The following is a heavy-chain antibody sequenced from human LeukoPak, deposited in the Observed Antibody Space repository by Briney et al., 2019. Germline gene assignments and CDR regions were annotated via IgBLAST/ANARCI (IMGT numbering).Heavy chain of an antibody. D-gene: IGHD1-26*01. CDR2: ISAYNGNT. Sequence: ASVKVSFKASGYTFTSYGITWVRQAPGQGLEWMGWISAYNGNTNYAQKFQGRVTMTTDTYTSTMYMSLRSLRSDDTAVYYCASNNGSGSYGHYWGQGTLVTVSS. V-gene: IGHV1-18*01. CDR3: ASNNGSGSYGHY. J-gene: IGHJ4*02. CDR1: GYTFTSYG.